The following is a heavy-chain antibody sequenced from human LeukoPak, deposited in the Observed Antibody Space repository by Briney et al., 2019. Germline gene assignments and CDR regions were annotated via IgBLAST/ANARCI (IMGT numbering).Heavy chain of an antibody. V-gene: IGHV4-59*01. Sequence: SETLSLTCTVSGGSISSYYWSWIRQPPGKGLEWIGYIYYSGSTNYNPSLKSRVTISVDTSKNQLSLKLSSVTAADTAVYYCARDMAAAVFDPWGQGTLVTVSS. J-gene: IGHJ5*02. CDR1: GGSISSYY. D-gene: IGHD6-13*01. CDR2: IYYSGST. CDR3: ARDMAAAVFDP.